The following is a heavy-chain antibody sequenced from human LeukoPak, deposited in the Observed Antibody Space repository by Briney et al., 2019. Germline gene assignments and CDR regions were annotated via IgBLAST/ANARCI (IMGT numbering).Heavy chain of an antibody. D-gene: IGHD3-22*01. J-gene: IGHJ3*02. CDR1: GYTFTSYY. CDR2: INPNSGGT. V-gene: IGHV1-2*02. CDR3: ARDSRWYYDSSGYYGAFDI. Sequence: GASVKVSCKASGYTFTSYYMHWVRQAPGQGLEWMGWINPNSGGTNYAQKFQGRVTMTRDTSISTAYMELSRLRSDDTAVYYCARDSRWYYDSSGYYGAFDIWGQGTMVTVSS.